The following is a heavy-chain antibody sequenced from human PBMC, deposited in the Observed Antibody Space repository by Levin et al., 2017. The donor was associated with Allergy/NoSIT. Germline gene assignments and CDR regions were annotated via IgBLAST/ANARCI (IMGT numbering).Heavy chain of an antibody. CDR2: ITSSGTTI. CDR3: ARDGSRDCSSTSCYSGYDYYGLDV. CDR1: GFTFSDYY. J-gene: IGHJ6*02. V-gene: IGHV3-11*01. Sequence: PGGSLRLSCAASGFTFSDYYMSWIRQAPGKGLEWVSYITSSGTTIYYADSVKGRFTISRDNSKNSLYLQMNSLRAEDTAVYYCARDGSRDCSSTSCYSGYDYYGLDVWGQGTTVTVSS. D-gene: IGHD2-2*01.